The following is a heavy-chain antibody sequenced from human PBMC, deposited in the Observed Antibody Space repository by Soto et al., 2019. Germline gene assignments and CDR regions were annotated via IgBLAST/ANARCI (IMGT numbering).Heavy chain of an antibody. D-gene: IGHD2-2*01. J-gene: IGHJ5*02. CDR3: ARGSVVVPAAMVNWFGP. V-gene: IGHV4-34*01. CDR2: INHSGST. Sequence: SETLSLTCAVYGGSFSGYYWSWIRQPPGKGLEWIGEINHSGSTNYNPSLKSRVTISVDTSKNQFSLKLSSVTAADTAVYYCARGSVVVPAAMVNWFGPWGQGTLVTVSS. CDR1: GGSFSGYY.